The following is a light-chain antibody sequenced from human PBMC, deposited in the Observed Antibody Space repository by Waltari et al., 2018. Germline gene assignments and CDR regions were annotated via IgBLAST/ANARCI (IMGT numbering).Light chain of an antibody. CDR1: QSVSSCY. Sequence: EIVLTQSPGTLSLSPGERATLSCRASQSVSSCYLAWYQQKPGQAPRLLTYGASSRATGLPDRFSGSGSGTDFTLSISRLEPEDFAVYYCQQYGNSPYTFGQGTKLEIK. V-gene: IGKV3-20*01. CDR3: QQYGNSPYT. J-gene: IGKJ2*01. CDR2: GAS.